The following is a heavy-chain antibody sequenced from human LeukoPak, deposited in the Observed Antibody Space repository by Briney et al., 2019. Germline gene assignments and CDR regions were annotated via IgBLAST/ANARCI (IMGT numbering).Heavy chain of an antibody. V-gene: IGHV1-69*04. D-gene: IGHD5-12*01. J-gene: IGHJ3*02. CDR2: IIPILGIA. Sequence: ASVKVSCKASGYTFTSYGISWVRQAPGQGLEWMGRIIPILGIANYAQKFQGRVTIIADKSTSTAYMELSSLRSEDTAVYYCARDLYSGHEGNAFDIWGQGTMVTVSS. CDR1: GYTFTSYG. CDR3: ARDLYSGHEGNAFDI.